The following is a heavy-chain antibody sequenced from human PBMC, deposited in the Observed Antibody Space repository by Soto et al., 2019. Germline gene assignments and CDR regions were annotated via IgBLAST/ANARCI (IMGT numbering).Heavy chain of an antibody. CDR2: ISDRGDET. V-gene: IGHV3-23*01. Sequence: GGSLRLSCAASGFIFSNQAMCWVRQGPGKGLEWVSCISDRGDETFFLDSVKGRFAISRDNSENMLFLQMSSLRAEDTAVYYCAKGSGAISDPWGQGTLVTVSS. CDR3: AKGSGAISDP. J-gene: IGHJ5*02. CDR1: GFIFSNQA. D-gene: IGHD5-12*01.